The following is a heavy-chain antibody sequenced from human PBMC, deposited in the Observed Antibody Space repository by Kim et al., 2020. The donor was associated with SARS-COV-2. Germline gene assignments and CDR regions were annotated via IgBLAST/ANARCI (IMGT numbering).Heavy chain of an antibody. CDR3: ARGDGYSSGWGAFDI. CDR1: GFTFNQYD. Sequence: GGSLRLSCAASGFTFNQYDLHWVRQTAGKGLEWVSGIGAAGDTYYPDSVKGRFSISRDNAKNSLYLQMGSLRAGDTAVYYCARGDGYSSGWGAFDIWGRGTTVTVSS. J-gene: IGHJ3*02. CDR2: IGAAGDT. V-gene: IGHV3-13*04. D-gene: IGHD6-19*01.